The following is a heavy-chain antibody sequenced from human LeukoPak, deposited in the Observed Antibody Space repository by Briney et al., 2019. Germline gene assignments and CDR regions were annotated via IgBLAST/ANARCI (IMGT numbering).Heavy chain of an antibody. CDR2: IYYSGST. CDR1: GGSISSYY. V-gene: IGHV4-59*01. J-gene: IGHJ4*02. CDR3: ARYQRFTLFDY. Sequence: PSETLSLTCTVSGGSISSYYWSWIRQPPGKGLEWIGYIYYSGSTNYNPSLKSRVTISVDTSKNQFSLKLSSVTAADTAVYYCARYQRFTLFDYWGQGTLVTVSS. D-gene: IGHD6-25*01.